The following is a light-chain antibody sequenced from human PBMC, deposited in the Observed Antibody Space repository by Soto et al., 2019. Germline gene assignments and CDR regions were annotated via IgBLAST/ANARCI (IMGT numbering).Light chain of an antibody. CDR2: AAS. Sequence: IQMTQSPSPLSASVGDRVTITCRASQPISSYLNWYQHKSGKAPKLLIYAASSLQSGVPSRFRSSRSGTDFTLTISSLQPEDFGTYYFQQSYTTPLTFGGGTKVEIK. V-gene: IGKV1-39*01. CDR3: QQSYTTPLT. CDR1: QPISSY. J-gene: IGKJ4*01.